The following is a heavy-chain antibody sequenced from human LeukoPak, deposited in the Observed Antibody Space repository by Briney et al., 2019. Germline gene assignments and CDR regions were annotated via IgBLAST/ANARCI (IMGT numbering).Heavy chain of an antibody. CDR2: ISSSGSYI. D-gene: IGHD4-17*01. Sequence: PGGSLRLSCAASAFTFSTDSIDSVRQAPGNGLELVSSISSSGSYIYYAESVKGRFTISSDNAKNSLYLQMNSLTAEDTAVYYCARLTVTTFSDWFDPWGQGTLVTVSS. CDR1: AFTFSTDS. V-gene: IGHV3-21*01. CDR3: ARLTVTTFSDWFDP. J-gene: IGHJ5*02.